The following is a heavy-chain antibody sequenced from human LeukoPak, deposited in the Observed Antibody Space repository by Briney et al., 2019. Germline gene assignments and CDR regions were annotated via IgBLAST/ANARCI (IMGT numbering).Heavy chain of an antibody. CDR1: GYTFTSYG. Sequence: ASVKVSCKASGYTFTSYGISWVRQAPGQGLEWMGWISAYNGNTNYAQKLQGRVTMTEDTSTDTAYMELSSLRSEDTAVYYCATDYGIAVAGKSLYYGMDVWGQGTTVTVSS. CDR2: ISAYNGNT. CDR3: ATDYGIAVAGKSLYYGMDV. D-gene: IGHD6-19*01. J-gene: IGHJ6*02. V-gene: IGHV1-18*01.